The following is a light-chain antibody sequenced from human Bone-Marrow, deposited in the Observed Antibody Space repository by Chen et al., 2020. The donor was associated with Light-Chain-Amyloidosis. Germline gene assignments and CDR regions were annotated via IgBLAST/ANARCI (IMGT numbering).Light chain of an antibody. V-gene: IGLV6-57*02. Sequence: NFMLTQPHSVSESPGQTVTISCTGSSGRIASNSVQWYQQRPGSAPTTVIFEDNHRPSGVPDGFSGSIDSSSNSASLTISGLKTEDEADYYWQSYDSSNQGVVFGGGTKLTVL. CDR3: QSYDSSNQGVV. CDR2: EDN. CDR1: SGRIASNS. J-gene: IGLJ2*01.